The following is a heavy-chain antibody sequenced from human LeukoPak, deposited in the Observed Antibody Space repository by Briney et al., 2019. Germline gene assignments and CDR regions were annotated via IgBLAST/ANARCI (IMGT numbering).Heavy chain of an antibody. CDR3: ARHGSGYYYLYNWFDP. D-gene: IGHD3-22*01. V-gene: IGHV4-34*01. CDR1: GGSFSGYY. J-gene: IGHJ5*02. CDR2: INHSGST. Sequence: SETLSLTCAVYGGSFSGYYWSWIRQPPGKGLEWIGEINHSGSTNYNPSLKSRVTISVDTSKNQFSLKLSSVTAADTAVYYCARHGSGYYYLYNWFDPWGQGTLVTVSS.